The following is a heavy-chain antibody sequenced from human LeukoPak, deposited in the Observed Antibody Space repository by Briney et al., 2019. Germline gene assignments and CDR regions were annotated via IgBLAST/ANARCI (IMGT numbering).Heavy chain of an antibody. J-gene: IGHJ4*02. D-gene: IGHD6-6*01. V-gene: IGHV3-7*01. CDR3: ASTASLSY. CDR2: IKQDASEE. CDR1: GFGFSSYW. Sequence: PGGSLRLSCAASGFGFSSYWMTWVRQAPGKGLEWVANIKQDASEEHYVDSVKGRFTISRDNAKSSLYLQLNSLRVEDTALYFCASTASLSYWGQGTLVTVSS.